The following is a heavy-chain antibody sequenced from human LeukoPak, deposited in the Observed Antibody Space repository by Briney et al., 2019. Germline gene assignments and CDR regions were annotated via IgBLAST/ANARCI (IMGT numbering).Heavy chain of an antibody. D-gene: IGHD3-10*01. Sequence: AASVKVSCKASGYTFTSYGISWVRQAPGQGLERMGWISAYNGNTNYAQKLQGRVTMTTDTSTSTAYMELRSLRSDDTAVYYWARAVITMVRGALPPSYWGQGTLVTVSS. J-gene: IGHJ4*02. CDR1: GYTFTSYG. CDR3: ARAVITMVRGALPPSY. V-gene: IGHV1-18*01. CDR2: ISAYNGNT.